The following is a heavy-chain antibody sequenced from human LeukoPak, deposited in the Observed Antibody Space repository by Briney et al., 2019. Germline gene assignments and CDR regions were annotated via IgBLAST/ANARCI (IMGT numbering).Heavy chain of an antibody. V-gene: IGHV1-2*02. Sequence: ASVKVSRKASGYTFTGYYMHWVRQAPGQGLEWMGWINPNSGGTNYAQKFQGRVTMTRDTSISTAYMELSRLRSDDTAVYYCARSRDGYYEHFDYWGQGTLVTVPS. J-gene: IGHJ4*02. CDR2: INPNSGGT. CDR3: ARSRDGYYEHFDY. CDR1: GYTFTGYY. D-gene: IGHD5-24*01.